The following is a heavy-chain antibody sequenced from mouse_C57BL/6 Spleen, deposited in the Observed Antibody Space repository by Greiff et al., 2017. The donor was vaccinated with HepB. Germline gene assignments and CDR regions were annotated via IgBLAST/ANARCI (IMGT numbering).Heavy chain of an antibody. J-gene: IGHJ4*01. CDR2: INPGSGGT. V-gene: IGHV1-54*01. CDR3: ASQGVMVTYAMDY. CDR1: GYAFTNYL. Sequence: VQLQQSGAELVRPGTSVKVSCKASGYAFTNYLIEWVKQRPGQGLEWIGVINPGSGGTNYNEKFKGKATLTADKSSSTAYMQLSSQTSEDSAVYFCASQGVMVTYAMDYWGQGTSVTVSS. D-gene: IGHD2-2*01.